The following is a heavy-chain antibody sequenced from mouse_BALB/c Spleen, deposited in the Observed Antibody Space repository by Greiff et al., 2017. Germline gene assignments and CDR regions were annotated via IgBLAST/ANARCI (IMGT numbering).Heavy chain of an antibody. CDR3: TRDGDGSSSYFDY. CDR1: GFTFSSYT. Sequence: EVKLVESGGGLVKPGGSLKLSCAASGFTFSSYTMSWVRQTPEKRLEWVATISSGGSYTYYPDSVKGRFTISRDNAKNTLYLQMSSLKSEDTAMYYCTRDGDGSSSYFDYWGQGTTLTVSS. J-gene: IGHJ2*01. CDR2: ISSGGSYT. D-gene: IGHD1-1*01. V-gene: IGHV5-6-4*01.